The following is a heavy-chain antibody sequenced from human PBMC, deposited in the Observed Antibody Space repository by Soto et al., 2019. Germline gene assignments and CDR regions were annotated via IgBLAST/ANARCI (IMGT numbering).Heavy chain of an antibody. V-gene: IGHV3-30*18. CDR1: GFTFSNYG. J-gene: IGHJ6*03. CDR3: AKVTVYFSGSAGGRDYNSYKGMAL. D-gene: IGHD2-15*01. Sequence: PGGSLRLSCAASGFTFSNYGMHWVRQAPGKGLEWVAVISYDGSDKYYADSVKGRFSISRDNSKNTLYLQMNSLRAEDTAVYYCAKVTVYFSGSAGGRDYNSYKGMALGGKGPTVTVSS. CDR2: ISYDGSDK.